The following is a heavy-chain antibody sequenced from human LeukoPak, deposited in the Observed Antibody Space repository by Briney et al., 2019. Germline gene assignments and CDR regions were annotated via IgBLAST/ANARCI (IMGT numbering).Heavy chain of an antibody. CDR2: INHSGST. D-gene: IGHD1-26*01. J-gene: IGHJ5*02. V-gene: IGHV4-34*01. Sequence: KPSETLSLTCAVYGGSFSGYYWSWIRQPPGKGLEWIGEINHSGSTNYNPSLKSRVTILVDTSKNQHSLKLSSVTAADTAVYYCGRKNPRTNVVGAVPRYWFDPWGQGTLVTVSS. CDR1: GGSFSGYY. CDR3: GRKNPRTNVVGAVPRYWFDP.